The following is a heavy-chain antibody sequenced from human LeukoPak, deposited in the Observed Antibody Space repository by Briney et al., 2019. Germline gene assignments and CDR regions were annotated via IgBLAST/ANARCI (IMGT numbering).Heavy chain of an antibody. V-gene: IGHV3-15*01. D-gene: IGHD3-22*01. CDR3: TTDPHYYDSSGYFFPPIS. CDR1: GFTFSNAW. CDR2: IKSKTDGATT. J-gene: IGHJ4*02. Sequence: GGSLRLSCAASGFTFSNAWMSWVRQAPGKGLEWVGRIKSKTDGATTDYAAPVKGRFTISRDGSKNTLYLQMNSLKTEDTAVYYCTTDPHYYDSSGYFFPPISWGQGTLVTVSS.